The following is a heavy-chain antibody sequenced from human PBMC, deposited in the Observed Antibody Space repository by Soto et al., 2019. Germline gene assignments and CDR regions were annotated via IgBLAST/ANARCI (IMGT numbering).Heavy chain of an antibody. D-gene: IGHD3-3*01. J-gene: IGHJ5*02. CDR3: ARSFFRAGFPRNDNWFDP. CDR1: GGSFSGYY. Sequence: LSLTCAVYGGSFSGYYWSWIRQPPGKGLEWIGEINHSGSTNYNPSLKSRVTISVDTSKNQFSLKLSSVTAADTAVYYCARSFFRAGFPRNDNWFDPWGQGTLVTVSS. CDR2: INHSGST. V-gene: IGHV4-34*01.